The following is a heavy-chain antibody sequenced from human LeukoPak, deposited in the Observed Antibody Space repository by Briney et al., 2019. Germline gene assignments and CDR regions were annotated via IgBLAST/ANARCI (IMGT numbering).Heavy chain of an antibody. Sequence: GGSLRLSCAASGFTFSNYWMHWVRQAPGKGLVWVSSINTDGSGTTYTDSVKGRFTISRDNAKNTLYLQMNGLTAEDTAVYYCTSVITYFDYWGQGTLVTVSS. V-gene: IGHV3-74*01. CDR2: INTDGSGT. CDR1: GFTFSNYW. D-gene: IGHD3-16*01. CDR3: TSVITYFDY. J-gene: IGHJ4*02.